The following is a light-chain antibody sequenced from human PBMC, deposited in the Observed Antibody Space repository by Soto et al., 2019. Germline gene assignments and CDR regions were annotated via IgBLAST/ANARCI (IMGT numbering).Light chain of an antibody. V-gene: IGLV2-8*01. CDR2: EVT. CDR3: SSYAGSNNLV. J-gene: IGLJ1*01. CDR1: SSDVGTYNY. Sequence: SVLTQPPSASGSPGQSVTISCTGTSSDVGTYNYVSWYQQRPGKAPKLMIYEVTKRPSGVPDRFSGSKSGNTASLTVSGLQAEDEADYYCSSYAGSNNLVFGTGTKVTVL.